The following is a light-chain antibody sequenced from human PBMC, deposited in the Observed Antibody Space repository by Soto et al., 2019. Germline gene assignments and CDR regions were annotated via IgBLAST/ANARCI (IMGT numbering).Light chain of an antibody. CDR1: QRVSSNY. V-gene: IGKV3-20*01. CDR3: QQYDKSPYT. J-gene: IGKJ2*01. CDR2: GAS. Sequence: EIVLTQSPGTLSLSPGERATLSCRGSQRVSSNYLAWYQQKPGQAPRLLISGASSRATGIPDRFSSSGSGTAFTLTISRLEPEDFAVYYCQQYDKSPYTFGQGTKLEIK.